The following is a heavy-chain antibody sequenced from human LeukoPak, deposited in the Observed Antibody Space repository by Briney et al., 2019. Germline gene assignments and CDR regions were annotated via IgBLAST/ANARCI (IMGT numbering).Heavy chain of an antibody. J-gene: IGHJ4*02. D-gene: IGHD2-15*01. CDR2: IWYDGSNK. Sequence: GGSLRLSCAASGFTFSNYGMHWVRQAPGKGLEWVALIWYDGSNKYYTDSVKGRLTISRDNSKNTLYLQMNSLRPEDTAVYYCAGRHCSGGGCYFAGADPFDYWGQGTLVTVSS. V-gene: IGHV3-33*01. CDR1: GFTFSNYG. CDR3: AGRHCSGGGCYFAGADPFDY.